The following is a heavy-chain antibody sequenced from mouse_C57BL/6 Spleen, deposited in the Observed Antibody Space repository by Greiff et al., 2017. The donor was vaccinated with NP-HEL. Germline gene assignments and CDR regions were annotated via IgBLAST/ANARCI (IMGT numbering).Heavy chain of an antibody. D-gene: IGHD1-1*01. J-gene: IGHJ1*03. CDR1: GYTFTSYW. Sequence: VQLQQPGAELVRPGSSVKLSCKASGYTFTSYWMHWVKQRPIQGLEWIGNIDPSDSETHYNQKFKDKATLTVDKSSSTAYRQLSSLTSEDSAGYDWARGGGSSPSWYFDVWGTGTTVTVSS. CDR2: IDPSDSET. V-gene: IGHV1-52*01. CDR3: ARGGGSSPSWYFDV.